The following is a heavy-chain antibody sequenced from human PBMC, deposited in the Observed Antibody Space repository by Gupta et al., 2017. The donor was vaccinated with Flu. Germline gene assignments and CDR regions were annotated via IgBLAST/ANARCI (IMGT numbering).Heavy chain of an antibody. D-gene: IGHD3-10*01. CDR3: ARDPGLGALDI. J-gene: IGHJ3*02. CDR2: INTGGNCL. V-gene: IGHV3-7*01. Sequence: SWGRQAPEKVLKPVKMINTGGNCLYYMDTVKGRFTISRDNAKNSLILKMDILRAEDTAVYFCARDPGLGALDIWGQGTLVTVSS.